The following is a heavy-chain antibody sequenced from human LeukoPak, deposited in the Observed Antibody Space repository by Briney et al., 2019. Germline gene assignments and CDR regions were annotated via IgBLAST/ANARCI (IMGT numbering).Heavy chain of an antibody. V-gene: IGHV4-39*01. D-gene: IGHD6-19*01. J-gene: IGHJ6*02. CDR3: AVLAVAGRFGMDV. CDR1: GGSISSSSYY. CDR2: IYYSGST. Sequence: SETLSLTCTVSGGSISSSSYYWGWIRQPPGKGLEWIGSIYYSGSTYYNPSLKSRVTISVDTSKNQFSLKLSSVTAADTAVYYCAVLAVAGRFGMDVWGQGTTVTVSS.